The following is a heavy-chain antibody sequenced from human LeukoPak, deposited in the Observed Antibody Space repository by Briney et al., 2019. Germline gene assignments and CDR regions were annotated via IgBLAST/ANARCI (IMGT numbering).Heavy chain of an antibody. CDR2: INHSGST. V-gene: IGHV4-34*01. J-gene: IGHJ5*02. CDR1: GGSFSGYY. CDR3: ERVSTLDDWFDP. D-gene: IGHD3-3*02. Sequence: PSETLSLTCAVYGGSFSGYYWSWIRQPPGKGLEWIGEINHSGSTNYNPSLKSRVTISVDTSKNQFSLKLSSVTAADTAVYYCERVSTLDDWFDPWGQGTLVTVSS.